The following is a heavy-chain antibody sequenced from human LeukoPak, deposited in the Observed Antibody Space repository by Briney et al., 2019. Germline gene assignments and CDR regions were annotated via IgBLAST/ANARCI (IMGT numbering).Heavy chain of an antibody. CDR1: GGSISSSSYY. Sequence: SETLSLTCTVSGGSISSSSYYWGWIRQPPGKGLEWIGSIYYSGSTYYNPSLKSRVTISVDTSKNQFSLKLSSVTAADTAVYYCARDMTTVVKGFYYYYYYMDVWGKGTTVTISS. V-gene: IGHV4-39*07. CDR2: IYYSGST. D-gene: IGHD4-23*01. CDR3: ARDMTTVVKGFYYYYYYMDV. J-gene: IGHJ6*03.